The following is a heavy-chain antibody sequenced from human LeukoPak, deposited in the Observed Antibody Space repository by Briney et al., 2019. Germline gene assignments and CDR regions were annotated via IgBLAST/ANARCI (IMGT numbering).Heavy chain of an antibody. Sequence: RGASVKVSCKASGYTFTSYYIHWVRQAPGQGLEWMGIINPSGGSTSYAQKFQGRVTMTRDMSTSTVYMELSSLRSEDTAVYYCARDLDGYKTFDYWGQGTLVTVSS. V-gene: IGHV1-46*01. CDR2: INPSGGST. J-gene: IGHJ4*02. CDR3: ARDLDGYKTFDY. CDR1: GYTFTSYY. D-gene: IGHD5-24*01.